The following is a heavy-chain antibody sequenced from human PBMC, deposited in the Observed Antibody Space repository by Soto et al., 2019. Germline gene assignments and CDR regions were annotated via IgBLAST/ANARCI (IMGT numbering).Heavy chain of an antibody. CDR3: AGGGSCSSGCAYSYGMDV. D-gene: IGHD2-15*01. Sequence: QVQLVQSGAEVKKPGASVKVSCKASGYTFTSYGISWVRQAPGQGLEWMGWISAYNGNTNYAQKLQGRVTMTTDTTTSKDNVERRGLRAADTAVYYCAGGGSCSSGCAYSYGMDVWGQGTTVTVSS. CDR2: ISAYNGNT. J-gene: IGHJ6*02. V-gene: IGHV1-18*04. CDR1: GYTFTSYG.